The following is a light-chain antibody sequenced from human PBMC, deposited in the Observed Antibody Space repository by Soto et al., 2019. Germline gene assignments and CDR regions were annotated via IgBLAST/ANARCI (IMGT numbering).Light chain of an antibody. V-gene: IGKV3-20*01. CDR3: QQYGSAPPVT. Sequence: EIVLTQSPGTLSLSPGERATLSCRASQSVSSIYLAWYQQKPGQAPRLLIYGASSRATGIPDRFSGRGSGTDFTLTISRLEAEDFAGYYCQQYGSAPPVTFGQGTKVEIK. CDR1: QSVSSIY. CDR2: GAS. J-gene: IGKJ1*01.